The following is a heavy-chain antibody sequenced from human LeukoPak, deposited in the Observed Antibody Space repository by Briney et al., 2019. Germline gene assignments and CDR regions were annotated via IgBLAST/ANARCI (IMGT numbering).Heavy chain of an antibody. Sequence: SETLSHTCTVSGGSISSSTNYWGWIRQPPGKGLEWIGSIYYSGSTFHNPSLQSRVTISVDTSKNQLSLRLNSVTAADTAVYYCCHYKYYFDYWGQGALVTVSS. CDR3: CHYKYYFDY. J-gene: IGHJ4*02. CDR1: GGSISSSTNY. D-gene: IGHD4-11*01. CDR2: IYYSGST. V-gene: IGHV4-39*01.